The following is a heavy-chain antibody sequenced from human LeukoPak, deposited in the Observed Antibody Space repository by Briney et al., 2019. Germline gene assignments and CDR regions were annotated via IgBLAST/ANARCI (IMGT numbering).Heavy chain of an antibody. CDR1: GGSFSDFY. Sequence: SETLPLTCAVYGGSFSDFYWNWIRQPPGKGLEWIGEINHNGSTNYNPSLKSRVTISVDTSKNQFSLKLSSVTAADTAVYYCASRYYDILTGYPSLLFDFWGQGGLVTVSS. CDR2: INHNGST. CDR3: ASRYYDILTGYPSLLFDF. V-gene: IGHV4-34*01. D-gene: IGHD3-9*01. J-gene: IGHJ4*02.